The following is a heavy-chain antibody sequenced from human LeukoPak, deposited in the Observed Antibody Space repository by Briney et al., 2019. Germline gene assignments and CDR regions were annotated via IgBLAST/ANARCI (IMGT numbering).Heavy chain of an antibody. V-gene: IGHV4-4*07. D-gene: IGHD3-10*01. Sequence: SETLSLTCTVSGGSISSYYWSWIRQPAGKGLEWIGRIYTSGSTNYNPSLKSRVTMSVDTSKNQFSLKLSSVTAADTAVYYCARGTHYYGSGSYSDAFDIWGQGTMVTVSS. J-gene: IGHJ3*02. CDR2: IYTSGST. CDR3: ARGTHYYGSGSYSDAFDI. CDR1: GGSISSYY.